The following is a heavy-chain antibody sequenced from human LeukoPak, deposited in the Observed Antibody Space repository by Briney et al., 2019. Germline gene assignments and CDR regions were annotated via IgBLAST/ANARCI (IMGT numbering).Heavy chain of an antibody. V-gene: IGHV5-51*01. D-gene: IGHD3-22*01. CDR1: GYTFTNYW. J-gene: IGHJ4*02. CDR3: ARQFRDSSGYYSYYFDY. CDR2: IYPGDSDT. Sequence: GESLKISCRGSGYTFTNYWIGWVRQMPGRGLEWMGIIYPGDSDTRYSPSFQGQVTISADKSISTAYLQWSSLKASDTAMYYCARQFRDSSGYYSYYFDYWGQGTLVTVSS.